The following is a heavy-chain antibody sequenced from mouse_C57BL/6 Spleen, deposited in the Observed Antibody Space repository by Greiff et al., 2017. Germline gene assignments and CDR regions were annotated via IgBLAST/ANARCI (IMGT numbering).Heavy chain of an antibody. CDR2: INPNNGGT. D-gene: IGHD1-1*01. J-gene: IGHJ1*01. V-gene: IGHV1-18*01. Sequence: EVQLQQSGPELVKPGASVKIPCKASGYTFTDYNMDWVKQSHGKSLEWIGDINPNNGGTIYNQKFKGKATLTVDKSSSTAYMELRSLTSEDTAVYYCASNHYYGSSYWYFDVWGSGTTVTVSS. CDR1: GYTFTDYN. CDR3: ASNHYYGSSYWYFDV.